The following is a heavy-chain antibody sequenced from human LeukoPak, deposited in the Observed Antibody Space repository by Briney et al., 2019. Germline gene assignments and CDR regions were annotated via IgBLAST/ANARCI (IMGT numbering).Heavy chain of an antibody. CDR3: AAGRPYSLLDY. CDR1: GSSLSELS. Sequence: ASVKVSCTVSGSSLSELSLYWVRQAPGKGLEWMGGFDVIDSETFYAQKFQGRVTMSEDSSTDTAYMELRSLTSDDTALYYCAAGRPYSLLDYWGQGTLVTVSS. V-gene: IGHV1-24*01. CDR2: FDVIDSET. J-gene: IGHJ4*02. D-gene: IGHD5-18*01.